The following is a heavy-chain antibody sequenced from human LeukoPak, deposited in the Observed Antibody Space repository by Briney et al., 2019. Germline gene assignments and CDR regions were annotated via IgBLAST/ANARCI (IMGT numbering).Heavy chain of an antibody. Sequence: SETLSLTCAVYGGSFSGYYWSWIRQPPGKGLEWIGEINHSGSTNYSPSLKSRVTISVDTSKNQFSLKLSSVTAADTAVYYCARDKNYYGSGSYPAYFDYWGQGTLATVSS. D-gene: IGHD3-10*01. CDR2: INHSGST. J-gene: IGHJ4*02. V-gene: IGHV4-34*01. CDR1: GGSFSGYY. CDR3: ARDKNYYGSGSYPAYFDY.